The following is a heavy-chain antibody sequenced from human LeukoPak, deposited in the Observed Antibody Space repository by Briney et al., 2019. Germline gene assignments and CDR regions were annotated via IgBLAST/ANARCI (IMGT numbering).Heavy chain of an antibody. D-gene: IGHD3-22*01. Sequence: GGSLRLSCAASGFTFSNAWMNSVRQAPGKGLGWVGRIKSKIDGGTTDYAAPVKGRFTISRDDSKNTLFLQMNSLKTEDTAVYYCAGSGYSFDYWGQGTLVTVSS. CDR1: GFTFSNAW. CDR3: AGSGYSFDY. J-gene: IGHJ4*02. CDR2: IKSKIDGGTT. V-gene: IGHV3-15*01.